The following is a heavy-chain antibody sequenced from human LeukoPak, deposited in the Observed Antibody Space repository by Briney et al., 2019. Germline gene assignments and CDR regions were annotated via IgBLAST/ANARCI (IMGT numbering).Heavy chain of an antibody. Sequence: PGGSLRLSCAASGFTFSSYSMNWVRQAPGKGLEWVSYISSSSSTIYYADSVEGRFTISRDNAKNSLYLQMNSLRAEDTAVYYCAKDRLRYRAAAFDYWGQGTLVTVSS. CDR3: AKDRLRYRAAAFDY. CDR2: ISSSSSTI. V-gene: IGHV3-48*01. CDR1: GFTFSSYS. J-gene: IGHJ4*02. D-gene: IGHD6-13*01.